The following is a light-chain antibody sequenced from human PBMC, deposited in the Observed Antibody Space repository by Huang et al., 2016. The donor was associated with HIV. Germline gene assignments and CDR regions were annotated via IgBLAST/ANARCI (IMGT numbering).Light chain of an antibody. CDR1: QSVSTY. V-gene: IGKV1-39*01. Sequence: DIQMTQSPSSLSASVGDRVTITCRASQSVSTYWNWYRQQPGKAPELLIHAVTKLQSGVPSRFSGSGSGTDFTLTITNLQAEDIAVYFCQQSYGTPWTFGQGTKVEIK. J-gene: IGKJ1*01. CDR3: QQSYGTPWT. CDR2: AVT.